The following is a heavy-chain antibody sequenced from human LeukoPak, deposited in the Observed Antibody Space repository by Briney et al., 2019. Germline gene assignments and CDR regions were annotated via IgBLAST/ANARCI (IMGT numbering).Heavy chain of an antibody. CDR3: ARDRDGYTFDY. V-gene: IGHV4-59*01. CDR1: GGSISSYY. J-gene: IGHJ4*02. Sequence: SETLSLTCTVSGGSISSYYWTWIRQPPGGGLEWIGYIYYSGSTNYNPSLKSRVTISVDTSKNQFSLKLSSVTAADTAVYYCARDRDGYTFDYWGQGTLVTVSS. D-gene: IGHD5-24*01. CDR2: IYYSGST.